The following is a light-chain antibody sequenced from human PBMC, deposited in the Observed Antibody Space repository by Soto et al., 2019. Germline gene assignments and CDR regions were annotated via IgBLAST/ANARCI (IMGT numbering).Light chain of an antibody. CDR3: GSYTSTDTPFV. J-gene: IGLJ1*01. CDR2: EVS. CDR1: STDVGGYNY. Sequence: QSALAQPSSVSGSPGQSITISCTGTSTDVGGYNYVSWHQYHPGKGPKLIIYEVSNRPSGVSDRFSGSKSGNKASLIISNLEAEDESDYYCGSYTSTDTPFVFGTGTKVTVL. V-gene: IGLV2-14*01.